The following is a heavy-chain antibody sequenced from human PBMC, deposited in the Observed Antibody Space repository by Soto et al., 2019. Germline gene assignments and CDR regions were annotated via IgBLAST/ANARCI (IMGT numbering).Heavy chain of an antibody. J-gene: IGHJ5*02. CDR3: ARRVGSCSGTSCNGWFDP. V-gene: IGHV4-39*01. D-gene: IGHD2-2*01. Sequence: LSLTCSVSGDSISKTTSYWGWIRQPPGKGLEWIGTIYHSGSTYYNPSLMSRVTLSVDKSKNQFSLKLNSVTAADTAVYYCARRVGSCSGTSCNGWFDPWGQGTLVTVSS. CDR1: GDSISKTTSY. CDR2: IYHSGST.